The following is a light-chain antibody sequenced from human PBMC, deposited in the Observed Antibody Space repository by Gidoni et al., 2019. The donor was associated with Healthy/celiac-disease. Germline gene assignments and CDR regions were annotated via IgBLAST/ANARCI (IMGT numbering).Light chain of an antibody. CDR1: QSVSRN. Sequence: EIVMTQSPATLSVSPGERATLSCRASQSVSRNLAWYQQKPGQAPRLLIYGASTRATGIPARFSGSGSGTEFTLTISSLQSEDFAVYYGQQYNNWPPPLTFGGGTKVEIK. V-gene: IGKV3-15*01. CDR3: QQYNNWPPPLT. J-gene: IGKJ4*01. CDR2: GAS.